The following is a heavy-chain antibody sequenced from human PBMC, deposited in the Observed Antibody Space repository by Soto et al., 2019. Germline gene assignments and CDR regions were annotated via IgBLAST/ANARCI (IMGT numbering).Heavy chain of an antibody. J-gene: IGHJ6*03. Sequence: SETLALTCAVYGGSFSGYYWSWIRQPPGKGLEWIGEINHSGSTNYNPSLKSRVTISVDTSKNQFSLKLSSVTAADTAVYYCARQSGGGYGHHYYYYMDVWGKGTTVTVSS. CDR3: ARQSGGGYGHHYYYYMDV. V-gene: IGHV4-34*01. CDR1: GGSFSGYY. CDR2: INHSGST. D-gene: IGHD5-12*01.